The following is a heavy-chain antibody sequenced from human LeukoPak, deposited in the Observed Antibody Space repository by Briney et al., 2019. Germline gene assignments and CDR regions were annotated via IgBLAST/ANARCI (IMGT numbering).Heavy chain of an antibody. D-gene: IGHD5-12*01. CDR2: IRYDGSNK. J-gene: IGHJ4*02. CDR1: GFTFSSYG. CDR3: AKEGYSGYDGSGLDY. V-gene: IGHV3-30*02. Sequence: GGSLRLSCAASGFTFSSYGMHWVRQAPGKGLEWVAFIRYDGSNKYYADSVKGRFTISRDNSKNTLYLQMNSLRAEDTAVYYCAKEGYSGYDGSGLDYWGQGTLVTVSS.